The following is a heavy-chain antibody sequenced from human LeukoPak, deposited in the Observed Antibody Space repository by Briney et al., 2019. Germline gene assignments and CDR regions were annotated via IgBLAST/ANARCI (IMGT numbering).Heavy chain of an antibody. V-gene: IGHV3-48*02. CDR2: ISSSSSTI. Sequence: GGSLRLSCAASGSTFSSYSMNWVRQAPGKGLEWVSYISSSSSTIYYADSVKGRFTISRDNAKNSLYLQMNSLRDEDTAVYYCARDQGYRYVPHFDYWGQGTLVTVSS. J-gene: IGHJ4*02. CDR3: ARDQGYRYVPHFDY. CDR1: GSTFSSYS. D-gene: IGHD5-18*01.